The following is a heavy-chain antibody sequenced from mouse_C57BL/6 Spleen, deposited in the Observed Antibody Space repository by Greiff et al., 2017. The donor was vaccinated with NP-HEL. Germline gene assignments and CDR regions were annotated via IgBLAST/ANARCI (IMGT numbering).Heavy chain of an antibody. CDR1: GFTFSSYA. CDR3: ARDAKDYAMDY. Sequence: DVQLVESGGGLVKPGGSLKLSCAASGFTFSSYAMSWVRQTPEKRLEWVATISDGGSYTYYPDNVKGRFTISRDNAKNNLYLQMSHLKSEDTAIYYCARDAKDYAMDYWGQGTSVTVSS. J-gene: IGHJ4*01. V-gene: IGHV5-4*01. CDR2: ISDGGSYT.